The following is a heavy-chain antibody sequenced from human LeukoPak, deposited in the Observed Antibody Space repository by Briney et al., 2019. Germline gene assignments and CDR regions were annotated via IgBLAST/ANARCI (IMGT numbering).Heavy chain of an antibody. CDR3: AMPRTRYYDYYGMDV. CDR1: GVTFSSAW. D-gene: IGHD3-3*01. J-gene: IGHJ6*02. Sequence: PGGCPRLSPAASGVTFSSAWMSSVPEGLGKGREWVANIKQKGREKYYVDSARGRFPTSTDTAKNSLYLRMNSVRAEDTAVCLFAMPRTRYYDYYGMDVWGQGTTVTVSS. V-gene: IGHV3-7*01. CDR2: IKQKGREK.